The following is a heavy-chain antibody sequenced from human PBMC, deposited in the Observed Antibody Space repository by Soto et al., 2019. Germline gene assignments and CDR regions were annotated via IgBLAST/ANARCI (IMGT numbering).Heavy chain of an antibody. J-gene: IGHJ5*02. CDR1: FTFSMYS. Sequence: EVQVVESGGGLVQPGGSLRLSCSFTFSMYSMSWVRQAPGKGLEWVASISSGGSYIKYADSVKGRFTISRDNAKNSVSLQMNSLRVDDTAVYICTRDQGGSYDSWFDPWGQGTLVTVSS. D-gene: IGHD1-26*01. V-gene: IGHV3-21*01. CDR2: ISSGGSYI. CDR3: TRDQGGSYDSWFDP.